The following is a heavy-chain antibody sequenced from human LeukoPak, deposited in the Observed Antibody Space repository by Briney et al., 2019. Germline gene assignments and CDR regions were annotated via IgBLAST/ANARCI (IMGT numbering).Heavy chain of an antibody. J-gene: IGHJ4*02. V-gene: IGHV1-18*01. CDR2: ISAYNGNT. D-gene: IGHD4-17*01. CDR3: ARQSTVTTYLYY. CDR1: GYTFTSYG. Sequence: GASVNLSCEASGYTFTSYGISWVRQAPGQGLEWVGWISAYNGNTNYAQTVQGRVTMTPDTSTSTAYMELRSLRSDDTAVYYCARQSTVTTYLYYWGQGNLGTVSS.